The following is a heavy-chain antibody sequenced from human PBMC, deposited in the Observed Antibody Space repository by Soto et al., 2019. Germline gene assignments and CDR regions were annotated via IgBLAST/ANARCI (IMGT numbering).Heavy chain of an antibody. V-gene: IGHV1-69*13. J-gene: IGHJ5*02. CDR3: ARWGGEYSSSNWFDP. CDR2: IIPIFGTA. Sequence: ASVKVSCKASGGTFSSYAISWVRQAPGQGLEWMGGIIPIFGTANYAQKFRGGVTITADDSTSTAYMVLSSLRSEDTAVYYCARWGGEYSSSNWFDPWGQGTLVTVSS. D-gene: IGHD6-6*01. CDR1: GGTFSSYA.